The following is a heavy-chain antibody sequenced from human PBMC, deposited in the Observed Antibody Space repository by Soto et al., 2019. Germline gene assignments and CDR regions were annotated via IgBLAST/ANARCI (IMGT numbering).Heavy chain of an antibody. Sequence: SETLSLTCTVAGGSISSSSYYWGWIRQQPKKGKERIGSIYYSGSTYYNPSLKSRVTISVDTSKNQFSLKLSSVTAADTAVYYCASLFYCSSTSCYYYYGMDVWGQGTTVTVSS. J-gene: IGHJ6*02. CDR1: GGSISSSSYY. D-gene: IGHD2-2*01. CDR2: IYYSGST. V-gene: IGHV4-39*01. CDR3: ASLFYCSSTSCYYYYGMDV.